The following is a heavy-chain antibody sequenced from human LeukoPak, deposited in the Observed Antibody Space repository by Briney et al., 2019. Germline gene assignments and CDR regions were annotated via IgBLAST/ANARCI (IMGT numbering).Heavy chain of an antibody. CDR1: GGSISSYY. CDR3: ARDRYYYDSSGYYGDAFDI. J-gene: IGHJ3*02. CDR2: IYYSGST. D-gene: IGHD3-22*01. V-gene: IGHV4-59*01. Sequence: PSETLSLTCTVSGGSISSYYWSWIRQPPGKGLEWIGYIYYSGSTNYNPSLKSRVTISVDTSKNQFSLKLGSVTAADTAVYYCARDRYYYDSSGYYGDAFDIWGQGTMVTVSS.